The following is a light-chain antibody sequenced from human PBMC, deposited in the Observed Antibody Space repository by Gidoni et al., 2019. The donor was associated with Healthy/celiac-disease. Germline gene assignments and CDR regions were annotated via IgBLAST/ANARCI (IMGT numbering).Light chain of an antibody. CDR1: QSVSSY. V-gene: IGKV3-11*01. CDR3: QQRSNWPWT. Sequence: EIALTQSPATLSLSPGERATLSCRASQSVSSYLAWYQQKPGKAPRLLIYAASNRATGIPARFSGSGSGTDFTLTISSLEPEDFAVYYCQQRSNWPWTFGQGTKVEIK. J-gene: IGKJ1*01. CDR2: AAS.